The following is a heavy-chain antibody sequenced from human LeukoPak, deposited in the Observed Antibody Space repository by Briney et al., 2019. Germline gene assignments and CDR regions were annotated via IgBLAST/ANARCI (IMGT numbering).Heavy chain of an antibody. Sequence: SVKVSCKASGGTFSSYAISWVRQAPGQGLEWMGRIIPILGIANYAQKFQGRVTITADKSTSTAYMELSSLRSEDTAVYYCASGYCSSTSCYTGDNWFGPWGQGTLVTVSS. CDR2: IIPILGIA. J-gene: IGHJ5*02. CDR1: GGTFSSYA. D-gene: IGHD2-2*02. V-gene: IGHV1-69*04. CDR3: ASGYCSSTSCYTGDNWFGP.